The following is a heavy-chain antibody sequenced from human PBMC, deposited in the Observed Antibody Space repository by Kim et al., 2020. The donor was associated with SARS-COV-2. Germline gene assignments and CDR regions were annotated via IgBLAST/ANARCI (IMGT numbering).Heavy chain of an antibody. CDR3: ARAPMPSRYYYGMDV. Sequence: ASVKVSCKASGYTFTSYGISWVRQAPGQWLEWMGWISAYNGNTNYAQKLQGRVTMTTDTSTSTAYMELRSLRSDDTAVYYCARAPMPSRYYYGMDVWGQGTTVTVSS. D-gene: IGHD2-2*01. CDR1: GYTFTSYG. CDR2: ISAYNGNT. V-gene: IGHV1-18*01. J-gene: IGHJ6*02.